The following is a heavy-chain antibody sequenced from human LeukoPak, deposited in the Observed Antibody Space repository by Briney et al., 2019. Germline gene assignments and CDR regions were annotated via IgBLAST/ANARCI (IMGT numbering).Heavy chain of an antibody. D-gene: IGHD4-17*01. CDR1: GGSISSYY. CDR2: IYYSGST. CDR3: ARERFYVDGDYVAPYYFDY. V-gene: IGHV4-59*12. Sequence: SETLSLTCTASGGSISSYYWSWIRQPPGKGLEWIGYIYYSGSTNYNPSLKSRATISVDTSKNQFSLKLSSVTAADTAVYYCARERFYVDGDYVAPYYFDYWGQGTLVTVSS. J-gene: IGHJ4*02.